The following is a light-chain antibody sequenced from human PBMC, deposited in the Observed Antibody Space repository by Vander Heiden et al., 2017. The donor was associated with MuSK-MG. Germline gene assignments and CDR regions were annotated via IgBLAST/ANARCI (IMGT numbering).Light chain of an antibody. CDR1: SSDVGRYNY. CDR3: SSYTGSTALYV. J-gene: IGLJ1*01. V-gene: IGLV2-14*01. Sequence: QSALTQPASVSGSPGQSLTISCTGTSSDVGRYNYVSWYQQHPGKVPKLMIYDVSNRPSGVSNRFSGSKSGNTASLTISGLQAEDEADYYCSSYTGSTALYVFGTGTKVTVL. CDR2: DVS.